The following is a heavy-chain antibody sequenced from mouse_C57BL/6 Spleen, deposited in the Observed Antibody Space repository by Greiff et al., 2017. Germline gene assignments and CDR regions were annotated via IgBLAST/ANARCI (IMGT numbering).Heavy chain of an antibody. CDR3: ASAYYSKYFDV. D-gene: IGHD2-5*01. CDR1: GYTFTSYW. V-gene: IGHV1-52*01. Sequence: QVQLQQPGAELVRPGSSVKLSCKASGYTFTSYWMHWVKQRPIQGLEWIGNIDPSDSETHYNQKFKDKATLTVDKSSSTAYMQLSSLTSEDSAVYYCASAYYSKYFDVWGTGTTVTVSS. J-gene: IGHJ1*03. CDR2: IDPSDSET.